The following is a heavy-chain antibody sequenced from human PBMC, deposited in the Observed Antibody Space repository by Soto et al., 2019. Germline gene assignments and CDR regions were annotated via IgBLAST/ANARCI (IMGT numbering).Heavy chain of an antibody. V-gene: IGHV3-7*01. J-gene: IGHJ6*03. D-gene: IGHD1-26*01. CDR1: GFTFSSYW. CDR2: IKQDGSEK. Sequence: GSLRLSCAASGFTFSSYWMSWVRQAPGKGLEWVANIKQDGSEKYYVDSVKGRFTISRDNAKNSLYLQMNSLRAEDTAVYYCARCKLGYYYYYMDVWGKGTTVTVSS. CDR3: ARCKLGYYYYYMDV.